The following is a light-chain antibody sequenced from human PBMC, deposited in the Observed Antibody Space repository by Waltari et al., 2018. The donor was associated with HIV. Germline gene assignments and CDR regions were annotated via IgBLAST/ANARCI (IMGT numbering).Light chain of an antibody. CDR1: AGAVTSRNY. V-gene: IGLV7-43*01. J-gene: IGLJ3*02. CDR2: STS. CDR3: LLYYGGAWV. Sequence: QTVVTQEPSLTVSPGGTVTLTCTFCAGAVTSRNYPTWFQQTPGQAPRALIYSTSSRQSWTPARFSASLRGGKAALTLSGVQPEDEAEYYCLLYYGGAWVFGGGTKLTVL.